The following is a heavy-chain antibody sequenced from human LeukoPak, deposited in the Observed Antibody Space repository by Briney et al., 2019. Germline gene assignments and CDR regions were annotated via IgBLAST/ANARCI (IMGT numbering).Heavy chain of an antibody. V-gene: IGHV4-61*01. J-gene: IGHJ3*02. CDR2: TYYSGST. D-gene: IGHD1-7*01. CDR3: ARVGVWYNWNYGNSRLALDAFDI. CDR1: GGSVSSGSYY. Sequence: SETLSLTCTVSGGSVSSGSYYWSWIRQPPGKGLEWIGYTYYSGSTNYNPSLKSRVTISVDTSKNQFSLKLSSVTAADTAVYYCARVGVWYNWNYGNSRLALDAFDIWGQGTMVTVSS.